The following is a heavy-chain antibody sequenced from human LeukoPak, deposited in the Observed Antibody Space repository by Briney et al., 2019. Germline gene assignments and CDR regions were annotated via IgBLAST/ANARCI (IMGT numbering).Heavy chain of an antibody. V-gene: IGHV3-11*01. D-gene: IGHD2-2*01. CDR1: GFTFNDYY. CDR3: ARDMEPRYCSSTSCLRTNYYYYGMDV. Sequence: KPGGSLRLSCTASGFTFNDYYMSWIRQAPGKGLEWVSYISSSGSTIYYADSVKGRFTISRDNAKNSLYLQMNSLRAEDTAVYYCARDMEPRYCSSTSCLRTNYYYYGMDVWGQGTTVTVSS. J-gene: IGHJ6*02. CDR2: ISSSGSTI.